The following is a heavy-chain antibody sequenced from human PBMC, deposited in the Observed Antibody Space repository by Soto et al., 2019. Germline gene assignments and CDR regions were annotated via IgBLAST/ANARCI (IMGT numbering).Heavy chain of an antibody. J-gene: IGHJ4*02. CDR1: WFTFSGSA. Sequence: PGGSLRLSCAASWFTFSGSAMHWVRQAAGKGLEWVGRIRSKANSYATAYAASVKGSFTISRGDSKNTAYLQINSLKTEDTAVYYWTRHAETYYYDISGYSYWGQGALVTVSS. CDR3: TRHAETYYYDISGYSY. CDR2: IRSKANSYAT. V-gene: IGHV3-73*01. D-gene: IGHD3-22*01.